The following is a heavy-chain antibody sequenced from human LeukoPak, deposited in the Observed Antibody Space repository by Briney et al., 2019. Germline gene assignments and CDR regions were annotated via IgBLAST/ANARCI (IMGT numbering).Heavy chain of an antibody. CDR2: IYYSGST. J-gene: IGHJ4*02. D-gene: IGHD1-26*01. Sequence: PSETLSLTRTVCGGSLNSYYRSCIRQPPGKGLEWSGYIYYSGSTNYNPSLKSRVTISVDKSKNQFSLKLSSVTAADTAVYYCARGWSGSYYSLYYFDYWGQGTLVTVSS. CDR1: GGSLNSYY. V-gene: IGHV4-59*01. CDR3: ARGWSGSYYSLYYFDY.